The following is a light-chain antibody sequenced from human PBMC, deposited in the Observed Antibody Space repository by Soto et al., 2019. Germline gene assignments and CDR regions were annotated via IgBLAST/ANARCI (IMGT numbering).Light chain of an antibody. CDR2: SAS. CDR3: QQLNSYPIT. Sequence: IQLTQSPSSLSASVGDRVTITCRASQGIGRYLAWYQQKPGKAPKLLIYSASTLQRRVPPGFTGRGSGTDFTLTISTLQPEDFATYYCQQLNSYPITVGQGTRLEIK. V-gene: IGKV1-9*01. J-gene: IGKJ5*01. CDR1: QGIGRY.